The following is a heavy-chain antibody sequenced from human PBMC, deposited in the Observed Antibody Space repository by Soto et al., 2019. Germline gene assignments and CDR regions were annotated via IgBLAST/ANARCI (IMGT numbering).Heavy chain of an antibody. V-gene: IGHV5-51*01. CDR2: IYPGDSDT. D-gene: IGHD2-15*01. CDR1: GYSFTSYW. Sequence: GESLKISCKGSGYSFTSYWIGWVRQMPGKGLEWMGIIYPGDSDTRYSPSFQGQVTISADKSISTAYLQWSSLKASDTAMYYCARFIVVVVAARYYYYGMDVWGQGTTVTVSS. CDR3: ARFIVVVVAARYYYYGMDV. J-gene: IGHJ6*02.